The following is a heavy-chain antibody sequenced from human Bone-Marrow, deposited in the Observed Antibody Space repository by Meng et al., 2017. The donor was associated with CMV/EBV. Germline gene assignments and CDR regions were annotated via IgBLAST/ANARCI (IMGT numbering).Heavy chain of an antibody. CDR2: IYYSGST. J-gene: IGHJ1*01. CDR3: GRVVDVRPGSSCSSATCSDY. CDR1: GYSISSGYY. Sequence: SETLSLTCTVSGYSISSGYYWGWIRQPPGKGLEWIGSIYYSGSTYYNPSLKSRVTISVDTPKNQFSLKLSSVTAADTAVYYCGRVVDVRPGSSCSSATCSDYWGQGTLVTVSS. V-gene: IGHV4-38-2*02. D-gene: IGHD2-2*01.